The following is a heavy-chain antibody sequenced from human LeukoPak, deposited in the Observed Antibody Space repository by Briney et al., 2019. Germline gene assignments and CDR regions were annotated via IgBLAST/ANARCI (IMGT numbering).Heavy chain of an antibody. CDR2: ISYDGSNK. CDR1: GFTFSSYG. D-gene: IGHD3-10*01. CDR3: AKDHGILLWFGESPFDP. V-gene: IGHV3-30*18. J-gene: IGHJ5*02. Sequence: PGGSLRLCCAASGFTFSSYGMHWVRQAPGKGLEWVAVISYDGSNKYYADSVKGRFTISRDNSKNTLYLQMNSLRAEDTAVYYCAKDHGILLWFGESPFDPWGQGTLVTVSS.